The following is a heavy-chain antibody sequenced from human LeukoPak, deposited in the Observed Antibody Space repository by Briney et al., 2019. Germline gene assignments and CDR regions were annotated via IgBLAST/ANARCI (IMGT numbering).Heavy chain of an antibody. V-gene: IGHV6-1*01. Sequence: SQTLSLTCAISGDSVSSNTAAWNWIRLSPSRGLEWLGRTYYRSKWYYEYAVSVKSRITVNPDTSKNQFSLQLNFLTPEDTAVYYCTRANVGNWFDPWGQGTLVTVSS. J-gene: IGHJ5*02. CDR2: TYYRSKWYY. CDR3: TRANVGNWFDP. CDR1: GDSVSSNTAA. D-gene: IGHD1-26*01.